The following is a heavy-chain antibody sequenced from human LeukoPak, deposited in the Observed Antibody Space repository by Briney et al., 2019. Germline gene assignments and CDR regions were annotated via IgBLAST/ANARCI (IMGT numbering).Heavy chain of an antibody. V-gene: IGHV3-23*01. D-gene: IGHD2-21*02. Sequence: GGSLRLSCAASGFTFSSYAMSWVRQATGKGLEWVSAISGSGGSTYYADSVKGRFTISRDNSKNTLYLQMNSLRAEDTAVYYYAKPQARGGDGLYATDYWGQGTLVTVSS. CDR1: GFTFSSYA. J-gene: IGHJ4*02. CDR3: AKPQARGGDGLYATDY. CDR2: ISGSGGST.